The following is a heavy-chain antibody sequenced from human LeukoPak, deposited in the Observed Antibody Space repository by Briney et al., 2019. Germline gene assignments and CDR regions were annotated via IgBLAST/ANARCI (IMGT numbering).Heavy chain of an antibody. J-gene: IGHJ3*02. Sequence: ASVKVSCKASGYTFTSYDINWVRQATGQGLEWMGWMNPNSGNTGYAQKFQGRVTMTRNTSISTAYMELSSLRSEDTAVYYCARGTGGSSGWYKDAFDIWGQGTMVTVSS. D-gene: IGHD6-19*01. V-gene: IGHV1-8*01. CDR2: MNPNSGNT. CDR3: ARGTGGSSGWYKDAFDI. CDR1: GYTFTSYD.